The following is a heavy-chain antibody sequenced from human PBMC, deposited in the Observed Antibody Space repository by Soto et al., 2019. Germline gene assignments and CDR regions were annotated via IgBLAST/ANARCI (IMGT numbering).Heavy chain of an antibody. CDR3: ARGTRSRDVLNQYYYYYMDV. J-gene: IGHJ6*03. Sequence: GASVKVSCKASGYTFTSYDINWVRQATGQGLEWMGWMNPNSGNTGYAQKFQGRVTMTRNTSISTAYMELSSLRSEDTAVYYCARGTRSRDVLNQYYYYYMDVWGKGTTVPVS. CDR2: MNPNSGNT. CDR1: GYTFTSYD. D-gene: IGHD3-10*02. V-gene: IGHV1-8*01.